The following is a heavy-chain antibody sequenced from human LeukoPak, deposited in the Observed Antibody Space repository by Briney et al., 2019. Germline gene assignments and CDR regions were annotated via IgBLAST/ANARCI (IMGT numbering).Heavy chain of an antibody. J-gene: IGHJ4*02. CDR2: IYYSGST. CDR3: ARGSPPRRNYDSRGYYSYYFDY. V-gene: IGHV4-59*01. D-gene: IGHD3-22*01. Sequence: SETLSLTCTVSGGSISSYYWSWIRQPPGKGLEWIGYIYYSGSTNYNPSLKSRVTISVDTSKNQFSLRLSSVTAADTAVYYCARGSPPRRNYDSRGYYSYYFDYWGQGTLVTVSS. CDR1: GGSISSYY.